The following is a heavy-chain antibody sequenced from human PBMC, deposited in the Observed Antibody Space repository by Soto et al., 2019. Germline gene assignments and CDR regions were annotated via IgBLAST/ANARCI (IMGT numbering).Heavy chain of an antibody. Sequence: KTSETLSLTCTVSGGSISSGGYYWSWIRQHPERGLEGIGYIYYSGSTYYNPSLKSRVTISVDTSKNQFSLKLSSVTAADTDVYYCARDFGYYDSSCSENYYYYYGMDVWGQGTTVTVS. CDR1: GGSISSGGYY. J-gene: IGHJ6*02. V-gene: IGHV4-31*03. D-gene: IGHD3-22*01. CDR2: IYYSGST. CDR3: ARDFGYYDSSCSENYYYYYGMDV.